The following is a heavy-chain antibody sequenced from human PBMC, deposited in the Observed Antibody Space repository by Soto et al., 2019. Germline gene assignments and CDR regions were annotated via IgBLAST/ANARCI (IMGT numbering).Heavy chain of an antibody. J-gene: IGHJ4*02. Sequence: GGSLRLSCAASGFTFSSYAMSWVRQAPGKGLEWVSAISGSGGSTYYAESVKGRFTISRDNSKNTLYLQMNSLRAEDTALYYCAKIPPGYSYGYFYFDYWGQGTLVTVSS. CDR1: GFTFSSYA. V-gene: IGHV3-23*01. CDR2: ISGSGGST. CDR3: AKIPPGYSYGYFYFDY. D-gene: IGHD5-18*01.